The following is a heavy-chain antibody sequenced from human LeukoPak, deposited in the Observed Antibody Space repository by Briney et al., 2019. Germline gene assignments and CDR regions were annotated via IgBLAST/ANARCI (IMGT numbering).Heavy chain of an antibody. CDR3: ARTQSQSGSYRYYYGY. J-gene: IGHJ4*02. CDR2: VYYVSST. CDR1: GASVGSAGYH. D-gene: IGHD1-26*01. V-gene: IGHV4-61*08. Sequence: SETLSLTCSVSGASVGSAGYHWSWIRQPPGGGLEWDGYVYYVSSTNYNPSLKSRVTMSVDPSRNQFSLKLNSVTAADTAVYYCARTQSQSGSYRYYYGYWGQGTPVTVSS.